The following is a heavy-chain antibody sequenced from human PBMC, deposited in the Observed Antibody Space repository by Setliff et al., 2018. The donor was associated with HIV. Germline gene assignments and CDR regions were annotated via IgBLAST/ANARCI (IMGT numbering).Heavy chain of an antibody. CDR1: GYTFTGYY. CDR2: INPNSGGT. V-gene: IGHV1-2*02. CDR3: ARDNYYDTSGAIGY. D-gene: IGHD3-22*01. Sequence: ASVKVSCKASGYTFTGYYMHWVRQAPGQGLEWMGWINPNSGGTNYAQKFQGRVTMTRDTSISTAYMELSRLRSDDTAVYYCARDNYYDTSGAIGYWGQGTMVTVSS. J-gene: IGHJ4*02.